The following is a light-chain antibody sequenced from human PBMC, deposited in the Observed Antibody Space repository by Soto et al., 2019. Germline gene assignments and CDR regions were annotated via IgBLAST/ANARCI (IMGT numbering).Light chain of an antibody. CDR2: GVS. Sequence: EIVLTQSPGTLSLSPGERATLSCRASQSVNTKYLAWYQQKPGQAPRLLIYGVSSRATGIPDRFSGSGSGTDFILTISRVEPEDLALYYCQQFGTSPLVTFGPGTKVDIK. CDR3: QQFGTSPLVT. CDR1: QSVNTKY. V-gene: IGKV3-20*01. J-gene: IGKJ3*01.